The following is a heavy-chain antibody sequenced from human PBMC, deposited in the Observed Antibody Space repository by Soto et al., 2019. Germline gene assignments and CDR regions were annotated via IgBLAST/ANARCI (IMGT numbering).Heavy chain of an antibody. J-gene: IGHJ4*02. Sequence: SETLSLTCAVSSGSISSSNWWSWVRQPPGKGLEWIGEIYHSGSTNYNPSLKSRVTISVDKSKNQFSLKLSSVTAADTAVYYCARVAPFYGSGSYFDYWGQGTLVTVAS. CDR3: ARVAPFYGSGSYFDY. CDR1: SGSISSSNW. D-gene: IGHD3-10*01. CDR2: IYHSGST. V-gene: IGHV4-4*02.